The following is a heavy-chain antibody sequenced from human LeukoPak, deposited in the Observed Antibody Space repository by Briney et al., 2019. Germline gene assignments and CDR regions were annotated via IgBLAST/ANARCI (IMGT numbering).Heavy chain of an antibody. J-gene: IGHJ4*02. D-gene: IGHD3-22*01. CDR3: VSYSDGSGYLAYFDF. CDR1: GGSVNSGDYY. V-gene: IGHV4-61*08. Sequence: PSETLSLTCSVSGGSVNSGDYYWNWIRQPPGKGLEYIGYIYYSGSTNYNPSLKSRVTMSLDRSKNQFSLRLSSVTAADTAVYYCVSYSDGSGYLAYFDFWGQGTLVTASS. CDR2: IYYSGST.